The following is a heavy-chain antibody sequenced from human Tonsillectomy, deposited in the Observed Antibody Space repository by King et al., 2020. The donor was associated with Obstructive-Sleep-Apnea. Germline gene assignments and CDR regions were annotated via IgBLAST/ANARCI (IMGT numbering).Heavy chain of an antibody. CDR3: ARSDVTGYGGVDI. D-gene: IGHD5-12*01. J-gene: IGHJ3*02. CDR2: ISYSGTT. Sequence: VQLQESGPGLVKPSDTLSLTCAVSGYSISNSNCWGWIRQPPGKGLQWSGYISYSGTTYYNPSLRSRVTLSVDTSKNQCSLKLSSVTAVDTAVYYCARSDVTGYGGVDIWGQGTMVTVSS. CDR1: GYSISNSNC. V-gene: IGHV4-28*01.